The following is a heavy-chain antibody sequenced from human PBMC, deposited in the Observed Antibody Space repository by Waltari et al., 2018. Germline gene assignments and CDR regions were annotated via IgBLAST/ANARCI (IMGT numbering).Heavy chain of an antibody. CDR3: ASPGGYGSGSYYW. V-gene: IGHV4-39*07. J-gene: IGHJ4*02. CDR1: GGSISTSTYY. Sequence: QLQLQESGPGLVKPSETLSLTCTVSGGSISTSTYYWAWIRQPPGKGLEWIGRFYSSGSTYYNPSLKSRVTISVDTSKNQFSLKLSSVTAADTAVYYCASPGGYGSGSYYWWGQGTLVTVSS. D-gene: IGHD3-10*01. CDR2: FYSSGST.